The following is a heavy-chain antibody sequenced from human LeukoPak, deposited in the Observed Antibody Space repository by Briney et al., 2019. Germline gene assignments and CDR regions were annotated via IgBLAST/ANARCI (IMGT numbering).Heavy chain of an antibody. CDR1: GFSFSPYG. J-gene: IGHJ4*02. CDR2: MWYDGSNK. CDR3: ARYCGGGNCYSGLDS. D-gene: IGHD2-15*01. Sequence: PGRSLRLSCVASGFSFSPYGMHWVRQAPGKGLEWVALMWYDGSNKHYAGSVRGRFTISRDNSKNTLYLQMDSLRAEDTAVYYCARYCGGGNCYSGLDSWGQGTLVTVSS. V-gene: IGHV3-33*01.